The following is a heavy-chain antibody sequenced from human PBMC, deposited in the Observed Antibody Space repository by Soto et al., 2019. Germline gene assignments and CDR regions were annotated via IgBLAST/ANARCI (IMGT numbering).Heavy chain of an antibody. Sequence: PGGSLRLSCTTSGFSFGDYAMSWFRQAPGKGLEWVGFIRSKAYGGTTEYAASVKGRFTISRDDSKSIAYLQMNSLKTEDTAVYFCTRGPRSSSWYFDYWGQGTLVTVSS. D-gene: IGHD6-13*01. CDR3: TRGPRSSSWYFDY. J-gene: IGHJ4*02. CDR2: IRSKAYGGTT. CDR1: GFSFGDYA. V-gene: IGHV3-49*03.